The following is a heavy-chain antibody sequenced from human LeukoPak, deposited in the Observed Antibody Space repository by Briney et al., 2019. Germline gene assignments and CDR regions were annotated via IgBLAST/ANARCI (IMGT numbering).Heavy chain of an antibody. V-gene: IGHV4-59*01. J-gene: IGHJ4*02. CDR2: IYYSGST. Sequence: SETLALTCTVAGGSISSYYWSWIRQPPGKGLEWIGYIYYSGSTNYNPSLKSRVTISVDTSKNQFSLKLSSVTAADTAVYYCTRGLSHGWYFGYWGQGTLVTVSS. D-gene: IGHD6-19*01. CDR3: TRGLSHGWYFGY. CDR1: GGSISSYY.